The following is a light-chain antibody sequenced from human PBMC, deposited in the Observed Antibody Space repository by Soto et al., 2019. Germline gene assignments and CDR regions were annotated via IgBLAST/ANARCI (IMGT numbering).Light chain of an antibody. CDR3: QAWDSSTLYV. V-gene: IGLV3-1*01. CDR1: KLGDKY. CDR2: QDS. J-gene: IGLJ1*01. Sequence: ELTQPPSVSVSPGRTASITCSGDKLGDKYACWYQQKPGQSPVLVIYQDSKRPSGIPERFSGSNSGNTATLTISGTQAMDEADYYCQAWDSSTLYVFGTGTKVTVL.